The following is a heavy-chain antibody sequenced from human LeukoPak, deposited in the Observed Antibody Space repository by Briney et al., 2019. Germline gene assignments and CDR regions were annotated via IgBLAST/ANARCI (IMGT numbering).Heavy chain of an antibody. Sequence: PGGSLRLSCAASGFTFSSYGMHWVRQAPGKGLEWVAFVPFDGSNKYYADSVKGRFTISRDNSKNTLYMQMNSLRAEDTAVYYCAKGRWLQFPDSWGQGTLVTVSS. CDR2: VPFDGSNK. CDR1: GFTFSSYG. D-gene: IGHD5-24*01. J-gene: IGHJ5*01. CDR3: AKGRWLQFPDS. V-gene: IGHV3-30*02.